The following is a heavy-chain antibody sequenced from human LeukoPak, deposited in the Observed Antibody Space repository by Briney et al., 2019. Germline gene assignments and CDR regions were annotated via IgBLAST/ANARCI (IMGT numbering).Heavy chain of an antibody. CDR1: GFTFSSYA. Sequence: GGSLRLSCAASGFTFSSYAMRWVRQAPGKGLEWVSAISGSGGSTYYADSVKGRFTISRDNSKNTLYLQMNSLRAEDTAVYYCAKSGYYDSSGYYPIYYFDYWGQGTLVTVSS. CDR2: ISGSGGST. D-gene: IGHD3-22*01. J-gene: IGHJ4*02. V-gene: IGHV3-23*01. CDR3: AKSGYYDSSGYYPIYYFDY.